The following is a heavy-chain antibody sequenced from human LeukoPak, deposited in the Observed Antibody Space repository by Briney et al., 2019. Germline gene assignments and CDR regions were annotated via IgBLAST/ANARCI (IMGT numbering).Heavy chain of an antibody. Sequence: GGSLRLSCAASGFTFSSYAMSWVRQAPGKGLEWVGRIKSKTDGGTTDYAAPVKGRFTISRDDSKNTLYLQMNSLKTEDTAVYYCTTLHDYSNYAGDYWGQGTLVTVSS. CDR3: TTLHDYSNYAGDY. J-gene: IGHJ4*02. CDR2: IKSKTDGGTT. V-gene: IGHV3-15*01. CDR1: GFTFSSYA. D-gene: IGHD4-11*01.